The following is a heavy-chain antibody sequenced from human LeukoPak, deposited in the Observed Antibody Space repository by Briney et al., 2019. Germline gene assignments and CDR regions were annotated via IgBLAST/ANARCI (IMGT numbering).Heavy chain of an antibody. J-gene: IGHJ4*02. CDR1: CGSLSSGGYY. CDR2: IYYSGST. D-gene: IGHD2-15*01. Sequence: SETLSLTCTVSCGSLSSGGYYWSWIRQHPGKGLEWIGYIYYSGSTYYNPSLKSRVTISVDTSKNQFSLKLSSVTAADTAVYYCARGKLYCSGGSCWPYYFDYWGQGTLVTVSS. CDR3: ARGKLYCSGGSCWPYYFDY. V-gene: IGHV4-31*03.